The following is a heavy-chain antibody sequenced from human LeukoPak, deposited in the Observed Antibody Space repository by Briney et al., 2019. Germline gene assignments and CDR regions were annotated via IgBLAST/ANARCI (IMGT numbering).Heavy chain of an antibody. CDR2: IYYSGST. D-gene: IGHD6-13*01. V-gene: IGHV4-59*08. Sequence: SETLSLTCTVSGDSISDYYWSWIRQPPGKGLEWIGYIYYSGSTDYNPSLKSRVTISVDTSKNQFSLKLSSVTAADTAVYYCARRATIKSNSCFDHWGQGTLVTVSS. CDR1: GDSISDYY. J-gene: IGHJ4*02. CDR3: ARRATIKSNSCFDH.